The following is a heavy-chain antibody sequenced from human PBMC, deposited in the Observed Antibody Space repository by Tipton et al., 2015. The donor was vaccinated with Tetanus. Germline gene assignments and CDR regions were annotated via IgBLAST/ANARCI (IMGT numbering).Heavy chain of an antibody. CDR2: IYYSGST. Sequence: TLSLTCTVSGGSISSGGYYWSWIRQHPGKGLEWIGYIYYSGSTHYNPSLKSRVTISVDTSKNQFSLKLSSVTAADTAVYYCARDLNYYYGMDVWGQGTTVTVSS. CDR3: ARDLNYYYGMDV. J-gene: IGHJ6*02. V-gene: IGHV4-31*03. CDR1: GGSISSGGYY.